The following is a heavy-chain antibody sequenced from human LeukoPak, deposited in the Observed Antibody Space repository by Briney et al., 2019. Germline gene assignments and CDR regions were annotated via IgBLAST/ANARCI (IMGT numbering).Heavy chain of an antibody. V-gene: IGHV3-9*01. J-gene: IGHJ4*02. CDR2: ISWNSGSI. Sequence: GGSLRLSCAASGFTFDDYAMHWVRQAPGKGLEWVSGISWNSGSIGYADSVKGRFTISRDNAKNSLYLQMNSLRAEDTAVYYCARGRLYYDFWSGVEDYWGQGTLVTVSS. CDR1: GFTFDDYA. CDR3: ARGRLYYDFWSGVEDY. D-gene: IGHD3-3*01.